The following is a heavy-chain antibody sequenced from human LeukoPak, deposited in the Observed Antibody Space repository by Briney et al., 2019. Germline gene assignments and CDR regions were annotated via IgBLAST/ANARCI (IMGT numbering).Heavy chain of an antibody. V-gene: IGHV4-34*01. CDR1: GGSFSGYY. CDR2: INHSGST. J-gene: IGHJ4*02. D-gene: IGHD3-10*01. CDR3: ARHGWFGELFLDY. Sequence: SETLSLTCAVYGGSFSGYYWSWIRQPPGKGLEWIGEINHSGSTNYNPSLKSRVTISVDTSKNQFSLKLSSVTATDTAVYYCARHGWFGELFLDYWGQGTLVTVSS.